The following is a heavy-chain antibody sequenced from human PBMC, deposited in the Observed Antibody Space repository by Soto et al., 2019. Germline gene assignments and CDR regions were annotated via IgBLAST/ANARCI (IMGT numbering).Heavy chain of an antibody. Sequence: SETLSLTCTVSGGSIRNGDYGWGWIRQPQGKCLGWIGYVYYRGTTYSHPSLNSRVSISVDTSENQFSLRLTSVTAADTAVYYCVTVNLVGAAYYFDYWGPGTLVTVSS. J-gene: IGHJ4*02. D-gene: IGHD1-26*01. CDR2: VYYRGTT. CDR3: VTVNLVGAAYYFDY. V-gene: IGHV4-30-4*01. CDR1: GGSIRNGDYG.